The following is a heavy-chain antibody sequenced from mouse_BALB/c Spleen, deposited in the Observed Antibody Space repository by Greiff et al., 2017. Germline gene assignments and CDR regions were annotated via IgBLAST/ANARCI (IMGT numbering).Heavy chain of an antibody. CDR2: ISSGSSTI. CDR3: ARYGYDWYFDV. Sequence: EVKVEESGGGLVQPGGSRKLSCAASGFTFSSFGMHWVRQAPEKGLEWVAYISSGSSTIYYADTVKGRFTISRDNPKNTLFLQMTSLRSEDTAMYYCARYGYDWYFDVWGAGTTVTVSS. CDR1: GFTFSSFG. V-gene: IGHV5-17*02. J-gene: IGHJ1*01. D-gene: IGHD2-2*01.